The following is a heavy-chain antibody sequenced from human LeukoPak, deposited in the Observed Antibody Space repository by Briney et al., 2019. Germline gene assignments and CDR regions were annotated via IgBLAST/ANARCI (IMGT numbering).Heavy chain of an antibody. Sequence: PGGSLRLSCAASGFTFSSYSMNWVRQAPGKGLEWVSSISSSSSYIYYADSVKGRFTISRDNAKSSLYLQMNSLRAEDTAVYYCAVVVVTANFDLWGRGTLVTVSS. D-gene: IGHD2-21*02. V-gene: IGHV3-21*01. CDR2: ISSSSSYI. J-gene: IGHJ2*01. CDR1: GFTFSSYS. CDR3: AVVVVTANFDL.